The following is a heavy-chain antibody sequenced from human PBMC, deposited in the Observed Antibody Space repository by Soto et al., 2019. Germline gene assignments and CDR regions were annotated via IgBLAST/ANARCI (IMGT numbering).Heavy chain of an antibody. CDR2: IIPIFGTA. J-gene: IGHJ6*02. Sequence: QVQLVQSGAEVKKPGSSVKVSCKASGGTFSSYAISWVRQAPGQGLEWMGGIIPIFGTANYAQKFQGRVTIPAXXSXSXXYMELSRLRSEDTAVYYCARKITMVRELSAYGMDVWGQGTTVTVSS. CDR1: GGTFSSYA. CDR3: ARKITMVRELSAYGMDV. D-gene: IGHD3-10*01. V-gene: IGHV1-69*12.